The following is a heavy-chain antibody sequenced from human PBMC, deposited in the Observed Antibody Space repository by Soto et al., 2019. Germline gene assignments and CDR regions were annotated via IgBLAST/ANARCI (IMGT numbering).Heavy chain of an antibody. CDR2: ISAYNGNT. V-gene: IGHV1-18*01. CDR1: GYTFTSYG. CDR3: AREYYGDYVLKVDY. J-gene: IGHJ4*02. D-gene: IGHD4-17*01. Sequence: AASVKVSCKASGYTFTSYGISWVRQAPGQGLEWMGWISAYNGNTNYAQKLQGRVTMTTDTSTSTAYMELRSLRSDDTAVYYCAREYYGDYVLKVDYWGQGTLVTVSS.